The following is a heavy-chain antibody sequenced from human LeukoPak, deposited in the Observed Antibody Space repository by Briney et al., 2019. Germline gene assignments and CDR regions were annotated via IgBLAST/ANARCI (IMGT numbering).Heavy chain of an antibody. CDR2: IKSKTDGGTT. J-gene: IGHJ3*02. D-gene: IGHD1-14*01. Sequence: GGSLRLSCAVSGFTFSNAWMSWVRQAPGKGLDWVGRIKSKTDGGTTDYAAPVKGRFTISRDDSKNTLYLQMNSLKTEDTAVYYCTTTLWDPEADAFDIWGQGTMVTVSS. CDR1: GFTFSNAW. CDR3: TTTLWDPEADAFDI. V-gene: IGHV3-15*01.